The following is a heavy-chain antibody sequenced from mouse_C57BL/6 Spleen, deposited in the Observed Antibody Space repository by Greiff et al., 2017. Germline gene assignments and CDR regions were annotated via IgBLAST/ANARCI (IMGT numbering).Heavy chain of an antibody. CDR1: GYTFTSYW. J-gene: IGHJ4*01. CDR2: IYPGSGST. D-gene: IGHD2-4*01. CDR3: ANYDYDVGAMDY. V-gene: IGHV1-55*01. Sequence: QVQLQQPGAELVKPGASVKMSCKASGYTFTSYWITWVKRRPGPGLEWIGDIYPGSGSTNYNEKFKSKATLTVDTSSSTAYMQLSSLTSEDSAVYYCANYDYDVGAMDYWGQGTSVTVSS.